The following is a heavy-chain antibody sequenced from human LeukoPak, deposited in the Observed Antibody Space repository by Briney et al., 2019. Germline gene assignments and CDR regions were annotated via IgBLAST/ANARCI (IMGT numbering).Heavy chain of an antibody. CDR1: GGSFSGYY. Sequence: SETLSLTCAVYGGSFSGYYWSWVRQPPGKGLEWIGEINHSGSTNDNPSLKSRVTITVDTSKNQFSLKLSSVTAADTAVYYCARGHWTFDYWGQGTLVTVSS. CDR2: INHSGST. J-gene: IGHJ4*02. CDR3: ARGHWTFDY. D-gene: IGHD1-1*01. V-gene: IGHV4-34*01.